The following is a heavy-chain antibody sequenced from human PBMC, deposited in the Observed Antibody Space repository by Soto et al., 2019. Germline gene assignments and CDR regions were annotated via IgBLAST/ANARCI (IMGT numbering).Heavy chain of an antibody. CDR1: GYKFTTYF. D-gene: IGHD1-20*01. J-gene: IGHJ1*01. V-gene: IGHV1-46*01. Sequence: GASVMVSCKASGYKFTTYFIHWVRQAPGQGLEWMGMIHPSGDTGYAQKFRGRVTMTIDTSTTTAYMELRNLTSEDTAVYFSVRVYCTTSARPDHHQFWAQRTLDTVSS. CDR3: VRVYCTTSARPDHHQF. CDR2: IHPSGDT.